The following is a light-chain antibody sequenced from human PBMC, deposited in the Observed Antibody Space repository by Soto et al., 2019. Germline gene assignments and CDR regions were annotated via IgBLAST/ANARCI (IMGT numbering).Light chain of an antibody. CDR3: QQYGRSGT. CDR1: QSVSRTY. J-gene: IGKJ1*01. Sequence: EIVLTQSPGTLSLSPGERATLSCRASQSVSRTYLAWYQQKPVQAPRLLIYATSSRATGIPDRFSGSGSGTDFTLTISRLDPEDFAVYYCQQYGRSGTFGQGTKVEIK. CDR2: ATS. V-gene: IGKV3-20*01.